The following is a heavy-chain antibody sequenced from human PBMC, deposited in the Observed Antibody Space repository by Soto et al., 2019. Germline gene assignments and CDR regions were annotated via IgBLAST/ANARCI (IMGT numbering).Heavy chain of an antibody. Sequence: PSETLSLTCTVSGGSISSGDYYWSWIRQPPGKGLEWIGYIYYSGSTYYNPSLKSRVTISVDTSKNQFSLKLSSVTAADTAVYYCASARPHDSSGYSDYWGQGTLVTVS. CDR2: IYYSGST. V-gene: IGHV4-30-4*01. CDR3: ASARPHDSSGYSDY. D-gene: IGHD3-22*01. J-gene: IGHJ4*02. CDR1: GGSISSGDYY.